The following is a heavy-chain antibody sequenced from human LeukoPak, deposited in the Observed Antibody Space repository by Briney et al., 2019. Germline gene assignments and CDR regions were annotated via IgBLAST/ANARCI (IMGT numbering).Heavy chain of an antibody. J-gene: IGHJ1*01. Sequence: GGSLRLSCAASGITFSNYGMHWVRQAPGRGLEWVAVITFDGHNKFYSDSVKARFTVSRDNSKNTLYLQMNSLRAEDTAVYYCAKDVLRCSGGSCYSRVAEYFQHWGQGTLVTVSS. CDR1: GITFSNYG. CDR2: ITFDGHNK. CDR3: AKDVLRCSGGSCYSRVAEYFQH. V-gene: IGHV3-30*18. D-gene: IGHD2-15*01.